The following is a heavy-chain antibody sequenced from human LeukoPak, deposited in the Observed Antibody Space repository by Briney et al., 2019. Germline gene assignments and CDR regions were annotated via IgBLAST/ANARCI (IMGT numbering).Heavy chain of an antibody. V-gene: IGHV4-59*08. Sequence: PGGSLRLSCAASGFTFSNNYMSWIRQPPGKGLEWIGYIYYSGSTNYNPSLKSRVTISVDTSKNQFSLKLSSVTAADTAVYYCARQHGYNFDYWGQGTLVTVSS. J-gene: IGHJ4*02. D-gene: IGHD5-24*01. CDR1: GFTFSNNY. CDR3: ARQHGYNFDY. CDR2: IYYSGST.